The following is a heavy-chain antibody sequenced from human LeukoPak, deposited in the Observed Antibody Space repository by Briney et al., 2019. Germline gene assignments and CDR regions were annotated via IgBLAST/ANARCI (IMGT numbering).Heavy chain of an antibody. J-gene: IGHJ4*02. CDR3: ARASRYYFDY. CDR1: GGSFSGYY. V-gene: IGHV4-34*01. CDR2: INHSGST. Sequence: SETLSLTCAVYGGSFSGYYWSWIRQPPGKGLEWIGEINHSGSTNYNPSLKSRVTISVDTSKNQFSLKLSSVTTADTAVYYCARASRYYFDYWGQGTLVTVSS.